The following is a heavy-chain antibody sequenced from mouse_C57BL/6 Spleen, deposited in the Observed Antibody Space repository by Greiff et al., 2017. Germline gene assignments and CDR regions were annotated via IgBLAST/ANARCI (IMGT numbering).Heavy chain of an antibody. J-gene: IGHJ2*01. CDR1: GYSFTSYY. D-gene: IGHD2-5*01. V-gene: IGHV1-66*01. CDR3: ARDYYSILFVY. Sequence: QVQLKQSGPELVKPGASVKISCKASGYSFTSYYIHWVKQRPGQGLEWIGWIYPGSGNTKYNEKFKGKATLTADTSSSTAYMLLSSLTSEDSAVYYCARDYYSILFVYWGQGTTLTVSS. CDR2: IYPGSGNT.